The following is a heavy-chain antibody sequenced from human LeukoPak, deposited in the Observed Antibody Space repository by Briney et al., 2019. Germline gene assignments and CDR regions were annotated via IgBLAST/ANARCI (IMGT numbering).Heavy chain of an antibody. CDR1: GYSFTSYW. J-gene: IGHJ5*02. CDR3: ARQVVVTAQHNWFDP. CDR2: IYPGDSDT. D-gene: IGHD2-21*02. V-gene: IGHV5-51*01. Sequence: GESLKISCKGSGYSFTSYWIGWVRQMPGKGLEWMGIIYPGDSDTRYSPSFQGQVTISADKSISTAYLQWSSLKASDTAMYYCARQVVVTAQHNWFDPWGQGTLVTVSS.